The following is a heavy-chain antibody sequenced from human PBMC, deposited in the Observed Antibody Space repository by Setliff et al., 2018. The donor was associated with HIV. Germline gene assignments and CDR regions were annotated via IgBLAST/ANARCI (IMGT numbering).Heavy chain of an antibody. V-gene: IGHV1-46*01. CDR3: ARGGYSGFVVDSFDI. CDR2: IDPRGGST. Sequence: SVKVSCKASGYTFTSYGISWVRQAPGQGLEWMGIIDPRGGSTRSALNFQDRVTLTRDTSAGTVYMDLSHLRSDDPAIYYCARGGYSGFVVDSFDIWGHGTMVTVSS. D-gene: IGHD5-12*01. J-gene: IGHJ3*02. CDR1: GYTFTSYG.